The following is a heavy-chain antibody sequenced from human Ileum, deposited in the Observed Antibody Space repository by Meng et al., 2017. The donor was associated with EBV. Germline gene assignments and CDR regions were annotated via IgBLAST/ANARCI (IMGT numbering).Heavy chain of an antibody. J-gene: IGHJ4*02. V-gene: IGHV4-59*08. CDR1: GGSICSYY. Sequence: VQLQGSCPGLVKPLGTLSRTCSGCGGSICSYYWSWIRQPPGKGLEWLGYIYYSGSNNYHPSLKGRVTISVDTSKNQFSLNLSSVTAADTAVYYCARGGWSLDYWGQGTLVTVSS. CDR3: ARGGWSLDY. CDR2: IYYSGSN. D-gene: IGHD2-15*01.